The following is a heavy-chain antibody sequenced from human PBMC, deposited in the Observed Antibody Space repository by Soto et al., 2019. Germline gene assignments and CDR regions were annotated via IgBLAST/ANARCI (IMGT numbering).Heavy chain of an antibody. D-gene: IGHD2-2*03. Sequence: EMQLVESGGGSVQPGRSLRLSCAASGFSFGDYGMHWVRQGPGKGLEWVSGISWNSGDIYYGDSVKGRFTISRDNAKKSLYLQMNSLRTEDTSLYYCAKDNDLDRDGPFDYWGQGILVTVSS. V-gene: IGHV3-9*01. CDR3: AKDNDLDRDGPFDY. J-gene: IGHJ4*02. CDR2: ISWNSGDI. CDR1: GFSFGDYG.